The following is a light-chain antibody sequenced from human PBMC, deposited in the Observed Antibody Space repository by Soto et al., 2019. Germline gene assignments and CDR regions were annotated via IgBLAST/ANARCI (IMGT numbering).Light chain of an antibody. CDR3: QQYINRWT. CDR1: QSISTW. J-gene: IGKJ1*01. CDR2: KAS. Sequence: DIQMTQSPSTLSASVGDRVTITCRASQSISTWLAWYQQKPGKAPMLLIYKASSLESGVPSRFSGSGSGTEFTLTISSLQPDDFATYYCQQYINRWTFGQGTKVEIK. V-gene: IGKV1-5*03.